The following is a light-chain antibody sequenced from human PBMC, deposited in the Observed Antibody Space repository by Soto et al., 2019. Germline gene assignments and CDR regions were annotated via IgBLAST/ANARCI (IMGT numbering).Light chain of an antibody. V-gene: IGLV1-40*01. CDR2: GKS. CDR1: SSNIGAGYD. CDR3: QSYDRSLSGVV. Sequence: QSVLTQPPSVSGAPGPRVTISCSGRSSNIGAGYDVHWYQQLPGTAPKLLIYGKSNRPSGVPDRFSGSKSGTSASLAITGLQAEDEAEYFCQSYDRSLSGVVFGGGTKVTVL. J-gene: IGLJ2*01.